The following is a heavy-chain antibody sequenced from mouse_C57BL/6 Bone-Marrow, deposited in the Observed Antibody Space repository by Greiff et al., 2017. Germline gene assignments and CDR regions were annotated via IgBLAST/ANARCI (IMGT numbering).Heavy chain of an antibody. J-gene: IGHJ3*01. Sequence: QVQLQQPGAELVRPGSSVKLSCKASGYTFTSYWMHWVKQRPIQGLEWIGNIDPSDSETHYNQKFKDKATLTVDKSSSTAYMQLSSLTSEDSAVYYCARGLSGYGSAGFAYWGQGALVTVSA. V-gene: IGHV1-52*01. CDR1: GYTFTSYW. CDR3: ARGLSGYGSAGFAY. CDR2: IDPSDSET. D-gene: IGHD1-1*01.